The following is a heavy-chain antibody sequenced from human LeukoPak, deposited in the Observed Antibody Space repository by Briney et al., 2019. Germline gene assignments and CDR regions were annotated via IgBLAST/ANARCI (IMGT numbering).Heavy chain of an antibody. CDR1: GGSISSGGYY. Sequence: SETLSLTCTVSGGSISSGGYYWSWVRQPPGKGLEWIGYIYHSGSTYYNPSLKSRVTISVDTSKNQFSLKLSSVTAADTAVYYCARKMSSGSPVDYWGQGTLVTVSS. CDR2: IYHSGST. J-gene: IGHJ4*02. D-gene: IGHD3-10*01. CDR3: ARKMSSGSPVDY. V-gene: IGHV4-30-2*01.